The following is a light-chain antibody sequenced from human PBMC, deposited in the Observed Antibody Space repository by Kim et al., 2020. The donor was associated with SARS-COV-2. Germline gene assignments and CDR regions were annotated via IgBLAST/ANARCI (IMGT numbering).Light chain of an antibody. J-gene: IGLJ3*02. Sequence: QSALAQPAFVSGSPGQSITISCTGTSSDVGIYNLVSWYQQYPGKVPRLMINEVSKRPSGVSNRFSASKSGNTASLTIAGLQAEDEADYYCCSYAGSNTWVFGGGTKVTVL. CDR1: SSDVGIYNL. V-gene: IGLV2-23*02. CDR2: EVS. CDR3: CSYAGSNTWV.